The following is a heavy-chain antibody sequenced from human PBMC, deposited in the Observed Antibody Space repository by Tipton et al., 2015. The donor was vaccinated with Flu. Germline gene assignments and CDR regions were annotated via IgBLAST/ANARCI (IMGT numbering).Heavy chain of an antibody. D-gene: IGHD4-11*01. V-gene: IGHV4-61*02. CDR1: GGTIISPNHF. J-gene: IGHJ5*02. CDR3: ARRDYSNYVSEPKDWFDP. Sequence: TLSLTCTVSGGTIISPNHFCSWIRQPVGKGLEFIGRTWTSGSTDYNPSLVSRVTMSVDTSKNQFSLKLSSVTAADTAVYYCARRDYSNYVSEPKDWFDPWGQGNLVTVSS. CDR2: TWTSGST.